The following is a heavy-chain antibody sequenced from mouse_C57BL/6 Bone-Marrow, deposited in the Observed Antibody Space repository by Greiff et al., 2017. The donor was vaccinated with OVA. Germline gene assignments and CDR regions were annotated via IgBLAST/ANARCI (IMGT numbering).Heavy chain of an antibody. CDR2: INYDGSST. Sequence: EVKLVESAGGLVQPGRSMKLSCTASGFTFSDYYMAWVRQVPEKGLEWVANINYDGSSTYYLDSLKSRFIISRDNAKNILYLQMSSLKSEDTATYYCARDHENWDWYFDVWGTGTTVTVSS. V-gene: IGHV5-16*01. CDR3: ARDHENWDWYFDV. CDR1: GFTFSDYY. J-gene: IGHJ1*03. D-gene: IGHD4-1*01.